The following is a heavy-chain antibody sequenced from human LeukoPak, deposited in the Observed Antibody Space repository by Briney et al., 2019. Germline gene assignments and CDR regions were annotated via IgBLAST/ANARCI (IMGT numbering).Heavy chain of an antibody. J-gene: IGHJ4*02. CDR2: TSHSGST. V-gene: IGHV4-34*01. CDR1: GGSFSDYF. D-gene: IGHD3-22*01. CDR3: VTYYYGSSAPKRNY. Sequence: PSETLSLTCAVYGGSFSDYFWSWISQPPGKGLEWIGETSHSGSTTYNPSLRSRFTISGDTSKKQFSLKLSSVTAADTAVYYCVTYYYGSSAPKRNYWGQGILVTVSS.